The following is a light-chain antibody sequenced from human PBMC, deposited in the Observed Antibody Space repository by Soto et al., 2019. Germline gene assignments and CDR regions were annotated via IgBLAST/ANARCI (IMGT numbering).Light chain of an antibody. Sequence: QSVLTQPASVSGSPGQSITISCTGTSGDIGTYKYVSWYQQYPGKAPKFIIYNIRGRPSGVSSRFSGSQSGNTASLAISGLRAEDEADYFCSAYVDSGAVIFGRGTKVTVL. J-gene: IGLJ2*01. CDR1: SGDIGTYKY. CDR2: NIR. V-gene: IGLV2-14*01. CDR3: SAYVDSGAVI.